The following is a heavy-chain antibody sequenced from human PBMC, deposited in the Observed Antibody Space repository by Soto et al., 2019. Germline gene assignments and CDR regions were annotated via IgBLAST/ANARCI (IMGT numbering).Heavy chain of an antibody. V-gene: IGHV4-59*01. CDR1: GGSISSYY. J-gene: IGHJ5*02. CDR3: AREDRDFWSGYSWFDP. Sequence: PSETLSLTCTVSGGSISSYYWSWIRQPPGKGLEWIGYIYYSGSTNYNPSLKSRVTISVDTSKNQFSLKLSSVTAADTAVYYCAREDRDFWSGYSWFDPWGQGTLVTVSS. D-gene: IGHD3-3*01. CDR2: IYYSGST.